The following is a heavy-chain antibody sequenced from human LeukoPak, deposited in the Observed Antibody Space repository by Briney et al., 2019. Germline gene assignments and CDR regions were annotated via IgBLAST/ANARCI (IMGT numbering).Heavy chain of an antibody. CDR2: IKQDGSEK. J-gene: IGHJ4*02. D-gene: IGHD2-2*01. CDR3: ARGSSTHGEYYFDY. V-gene: IGHV3-7*01. Sequence: GGSLRLPCAASGFTFSSYWMSWVRQAPGKGLEWVANIKQDGSEKYYVDSVKGRFTISRDNAKNSLYLQMNSLRAEDTAVYYCARGSSTHGEYYFDYWGQGTLVTVSS. CDR1: GFTFSSYW.